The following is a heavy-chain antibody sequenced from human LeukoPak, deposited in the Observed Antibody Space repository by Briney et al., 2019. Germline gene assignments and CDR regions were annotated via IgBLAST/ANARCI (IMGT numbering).Heavy chain of an antibody. D-gene: IGHD3-10*01. J-gene: IGHJ5*02. CDR3: ARHDVIGVTRYWFDP. CDR1: GGSISSSSYY. Sequence: SETLSLTCTVSGGSISSSSYYWGWIRQPPGKGLEWIGSIYYSGSIYYNPSLKSRGTISVDTSKDQFSLKLSSVTAADTAVYYCARHDVIGVTRYWFDPWGQGTLVTVSS. V-gene: IGHV4-39*01. CDR2: IYYSGSI.